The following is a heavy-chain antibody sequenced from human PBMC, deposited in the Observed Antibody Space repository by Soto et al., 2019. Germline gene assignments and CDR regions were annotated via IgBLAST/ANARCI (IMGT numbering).Heavy chain of an antibody. CDR1: GYSFASYW. CDR2: IYPGDSDT. J-gene: IGHJ6*02. V-gene: IGHV5-51*01. CDR3: ARTRSFTLGFYYDGMDV. D-gene: IGHD6-6*01. Sequence: PGESLKISCQGSGYSFASYWIGCVRQMPGKDLEGMGIIYPGDSDTRYSPSFQGQVTISADKSLRTAYLQWTSLKASDTALYYCARTRSFTLGFYYDGMDVWGQGTTVAVSS.